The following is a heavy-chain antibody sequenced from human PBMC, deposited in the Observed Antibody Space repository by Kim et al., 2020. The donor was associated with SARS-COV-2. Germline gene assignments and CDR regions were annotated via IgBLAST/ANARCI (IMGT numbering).Heavy chain of an antibody. D-gene: IGHD7-27*01. J-gene: IGHJ6*02. Sequence: AQKFQGRVTITADKSTSTAYMELSSLRSEDTAVYYCAVTGDGYGLNGMDVWGQGTTVTVSS. CDR3: AVTGDGYGLNGMDV. V-gene: IGHV1-69*02.